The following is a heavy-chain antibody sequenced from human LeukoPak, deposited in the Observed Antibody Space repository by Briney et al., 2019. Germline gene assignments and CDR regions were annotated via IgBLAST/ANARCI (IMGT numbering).Heavy chain of an antibody. CDR2: FDPEDGET. Sequence: ASVKVSCKVSGYTLTELSMHWVRQAPGKGLEWMGGFDPEDGETIYAQKFQGRVTITADESTSTAYMELSSLRSEDTAVYYCAIVVVPAAKYYFDYWGQGTLVTASS. D-gene: IGHD2-2*01. CDR1: GYTLTELS. J-gene: IGHJ4*02. CDR3: AIVVVPAAKYYFDY. V-gene: IGHV1-24*01.